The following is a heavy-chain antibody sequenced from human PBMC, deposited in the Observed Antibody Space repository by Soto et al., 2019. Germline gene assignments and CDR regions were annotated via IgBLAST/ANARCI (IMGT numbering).Heavy chain of an antibody. V-gene: IGHV5-51*01. D-gene: IGHD5-12*01. CDR3: ARLYNRDGYNIFDY. CDR2: IYPGDSDT. Sequence: GDSVKISCKGSGYSFTTYWIGWVRQMPGKGLEWMAIIYPGDSDTRYSPSFQGQVTISADKSISTAYLQWSSLKASDTAMYYSARLYNRDGYNIFDYWGQGTLVTVSS. CDR1: GYSFTTYW. J-gene: IGHJ4*02.